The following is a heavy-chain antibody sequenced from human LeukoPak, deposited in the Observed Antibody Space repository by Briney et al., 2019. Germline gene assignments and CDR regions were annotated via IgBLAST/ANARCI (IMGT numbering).Heavy chain of an antibody. CDR3: ARFVDSGRLLNAFDI. CDR2: ISSSSSYI. J-gene: IGHJ3*02. CDR1: GFTFSSYS. V-gene: IGHV3-21*01. D-gene: IGHD1-26*01. Sequence: GGSLRLSCAASGFTFSSYSMNWVRQAPGKGLEWVSSISSSSSYIYYADSVKGQFTISRDNAKNSLYLQMNSLRAEDTAVYYCARFVDSGRLLNAFDIWGQGTMVTVSS.